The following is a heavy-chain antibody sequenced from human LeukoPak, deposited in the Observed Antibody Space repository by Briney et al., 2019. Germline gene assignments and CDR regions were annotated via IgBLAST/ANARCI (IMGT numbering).Heavy chain of an antibody. CDR1: GGSISSGDYY. CDR2: IYYSGST. D-gene: IGHD3/OR15-3a*01. J-gene: IGHJ4*02. Sequence: SQTLSLTCTVSGGSISSGDYYWSWIRQPPGKGLEWIGYIYYSGSTYYNPSLKSRVTISVDTSKNQFSLKLSSVTAADTAVYYSARESPAMDWYFDYWGQGTLVTVSS. V-gene: IGHV4-30-4*08. CDR3: ARESPAMDWYFDY.